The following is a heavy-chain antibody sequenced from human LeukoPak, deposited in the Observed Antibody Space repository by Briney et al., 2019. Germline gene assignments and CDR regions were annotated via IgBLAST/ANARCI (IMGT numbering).Heavy chain of an antibody. CDR3: AKEPHSSGPYYFDY. J-gene: IGHJ4*02. CDR1: GFTFSSYA. CDR2: ISYDGSNK. D-gene: IGHD3-22*01. Sequence: PGGSLRLSCAASGFTFSSYAMHWVRQAPGKGLEWVAVISYDGSNKYYADSVKGRFTISRDNSKNTLYLQMNSLRAEDTAVYYCAKEPHSSGPYYFDYWGQGTLVTVSS. V-gene: IGHV3-30-3*01.